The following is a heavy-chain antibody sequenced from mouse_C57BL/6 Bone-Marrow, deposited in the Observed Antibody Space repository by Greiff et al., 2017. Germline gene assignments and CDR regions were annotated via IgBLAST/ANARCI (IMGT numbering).Heavy chain of an antibody. CDR2: ISNLAYSI. Sequence: EVKLVESGGGLVQPGGSLKLSCAASGFTFSDYGMAWVRQAPRQGPEWVAFISNLAYSIYYADTVTGRFTISRDNAKNTLYLETRSLRSEDTAIYYCARQGYYGSPFAYWGQGTLVTVSA. J-gene: IGHJ3*01. CDR1: GFTFSDYG. D-gene: IGHD1-1*01. CDR3: ARQGYYGSPFAY. V-gene: IGHV5-15*04.